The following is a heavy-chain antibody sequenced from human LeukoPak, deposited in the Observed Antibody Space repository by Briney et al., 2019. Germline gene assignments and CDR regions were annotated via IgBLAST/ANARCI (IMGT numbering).Heavy chain of an antibody. CDR2: ISNSRGNI. CDR3: ARDDSWAFDY. D-gene: IGHD2-21*02. V-gene: IGHV3-21*01. Sequence: GGSLRLSCATSGFDFSSYSMNWVRQAPGKGLEWVSSISNSRGNIFYADSVMGRFTISTDTAKNSLYLEMNNLRDGDTAVYFCARDDSWAFDYWGQGTLVTVSS. CDR1: GFDFSSYS. J-gene: IGHJ4*02.